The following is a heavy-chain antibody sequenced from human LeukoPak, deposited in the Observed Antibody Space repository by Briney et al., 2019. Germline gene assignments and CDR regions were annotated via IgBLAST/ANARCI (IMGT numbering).Heavy chain of an antibody. CDR3: ARDPSVATTDSYYYYYMDV. CDR2: ISSSGSTI. V-gene: IGHV3-11*01. D-gene: IGHD5-12*01. J-gene: IGHJ6*03. CDR1: GFTFSDYY. Sequence: PGGSLRLSCAASGFTFSDYYMSWIRQAPGKGLEWVSYISSSGSTIYYADSVKGRFTISRDNAKNSLYLQMNSLRAEDTAVYYCARDPSVATTDSYYYYYMDVWGKGTTVTVSS.